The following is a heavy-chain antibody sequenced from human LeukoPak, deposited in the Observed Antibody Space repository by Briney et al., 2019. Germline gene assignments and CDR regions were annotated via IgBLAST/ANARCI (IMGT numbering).Heavy chain of an antibody. J-gene: IGHJ5*02. CDR2: IRYDGSIK. D-gene: IGHD2/OR15-2a*01. CDR1: GFSFSSSA. Sequence: GGSLRLACTASGFSFSSSAMQWVRQASGKGLEWVAFIRYDGSIKNYADSVKGRFSISRDNSKNTLYLQMNTLRPEDTAIYYCAKDGHTTGWLNWFDPWGQGTLVTVSS. CDR3: AKDGHTTGWLNWFDP. V-gene: IGHV3-30*02.